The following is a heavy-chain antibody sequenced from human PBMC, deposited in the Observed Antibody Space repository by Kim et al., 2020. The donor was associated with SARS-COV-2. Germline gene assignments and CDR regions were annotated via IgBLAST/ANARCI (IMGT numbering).Heavy chain of an antibody. CDR1: GYTFNDLC. D-gene: IGHD1-26*01. Sequence: FTTSGYTFNDLCIDWVRQAPGRGLEWMGRINPNSGDTIYAQMFEGRVIMTTDTSISTAYMEVSGLRSDDTAVYYCAREKVGATGFNYGMDVWGQGTTVTV. CDR2: INPNSGDT. J-gene: IGHJ6*02. CDR3: AREKVGATGFNYGMDV. V-gene: IGHV1-2*06.